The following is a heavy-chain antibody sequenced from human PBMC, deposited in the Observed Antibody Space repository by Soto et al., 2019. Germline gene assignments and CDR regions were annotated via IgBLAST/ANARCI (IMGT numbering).Heavy chain of an antibody. Sequence: QVQLQQWGAGLLKPSETLSLTCAVYGGSFSGYYWTWIRQPPGTGLEWIGEINHSGSTNYNPSLMRRVTISVDPSKNQFSLKLTSVTAADTAVYYCARDKITGLFDYWGQGTLVTVSS. V-gene: IGHV4-34*01. D-gene: IGHD2-8*02. CDR1: GGSFSGYY. J-gene: IGHJ4*02. CDR3: ARDKITGLFDY. CDR2: INHSGST.